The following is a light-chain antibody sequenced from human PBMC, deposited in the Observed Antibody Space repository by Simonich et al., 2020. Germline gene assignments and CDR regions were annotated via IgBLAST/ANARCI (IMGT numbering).Light chain of an antibody. Sequence: QSALTQPASVSGSPGQSITISCTGTSSDVGGYNYVSWYQQHPGKAPKLMIYDVRKRPSGVSNRFSGSKSGKTASLTIAGLQAEDEADYYCSSYTSSSTLVFGGGTKLTVL. CDR1: SSDVGGYNY. V-gene: IGLV2-14*01. CDR2: DVR. J-gene: IGLJ2*01. CDR3: SSYTSSSTLV.